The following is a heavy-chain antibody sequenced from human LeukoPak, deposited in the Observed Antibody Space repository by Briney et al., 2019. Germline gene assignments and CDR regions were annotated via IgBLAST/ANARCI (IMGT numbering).Heavy chain of an antibody. D-gene: IGHD3-10*01. CDR1: ADSISSYY. CDR2: VYYRGNT. V-gene: IGHV4-59*08. J-gene: IGHJ5*02. CDR3: ARHERGSGASPWFDP. Sequence: SETLSLTCSVSADSISSYYWSWIRQPPGKGLEWIGYVYYRGNTKYNPSLKSRVTIEVDTSKNQFSLNLTSVTAADTAVYYCARHERGSGASPWFDPGGQGARVTVSS.